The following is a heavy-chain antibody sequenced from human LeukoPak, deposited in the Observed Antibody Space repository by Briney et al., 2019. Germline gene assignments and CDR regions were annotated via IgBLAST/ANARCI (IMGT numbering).Heavy chain of an antibody. V-gene: IGHV1-69*01. D-gene: IGHD3-3*01. CDR3: AGTIFGVVPYFDY. CDR1: GGTFSSYA. CDR2: IIPIFGTA. J-gene: IGHJ4*02. Sequence: ASVKVSCTASGGTFSSYAISWVRQAPGQGLEWMGGIIPIFGTANYAQKFQGRVTITADESTSTAYMELSSLRSEDTAVYYCAGTIFGVVPYFDYWGQGTLVTVSS.